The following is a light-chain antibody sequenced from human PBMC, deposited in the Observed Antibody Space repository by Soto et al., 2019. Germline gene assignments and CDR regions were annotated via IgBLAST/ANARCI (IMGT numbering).Light chain of an antibody. J-gene: IGKJ1*01. Sequence: EIVMTQSPATLSVSPGERATLSCRASQSVSSNLAWYQQKPGQAPRLLIYGASTRATGIPARFSGSGSGTEFTLTISSLQSEDFAVYYCQQYHIWPGTFGQGTKVDIK. CDR2: GAS. CDR1: QSVSSN. CDR3: QQYHIWPGT. V-gene: IGKV3-15*01.